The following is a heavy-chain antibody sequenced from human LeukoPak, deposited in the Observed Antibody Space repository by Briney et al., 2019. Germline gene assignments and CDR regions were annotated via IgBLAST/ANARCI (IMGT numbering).Heavy chain of an antibody. J-gene: IGHJ6*02. CDR2: IWYDGGNK. CDR1: GFTFNSYG. D-gene: IGHD3-16*01. Sequence: PGGSLRLSCAASGFTFNSYGTHWVRQAPGKGLEWVALIWYDGGNKYYADSVKGRFTISRDNSQNTLYLQMNSLRAGDTAVYYCARVNTNYYVPVNYGMDVWGQGTTVTVSS. V-gene: IGHV3-33*01. CDR3: ARVNTNYYVPVNYGMDV.